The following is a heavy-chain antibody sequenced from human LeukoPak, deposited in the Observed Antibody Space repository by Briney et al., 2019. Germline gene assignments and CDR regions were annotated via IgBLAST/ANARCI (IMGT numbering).Heavy chain of an antibody. V-gene: IGHV3-43*02. Sequence: PGGSLRLSCAASGFTFDDYAMHWVRQAPGKGLEWVSLISGVGGSTYYADSVKGRFTISRDNSKNSLYLQMNSLRTEDTALYYCAKDISDTAMALYYYYGMDVWGQGTTVTVSS. J-gene: IGHJ6*02. CDR1: GFTFDDYA. CDR3: AKDISDTAMALYYYYGMDV. D-gene: IGHD5-18*01. CDR2: ISGVGGST.